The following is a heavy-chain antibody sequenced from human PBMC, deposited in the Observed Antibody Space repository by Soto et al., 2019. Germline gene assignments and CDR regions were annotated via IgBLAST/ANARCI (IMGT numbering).Heavy chain of an antibody. CDR2: INAGNGNT. CDR1: GYTFTSYA. D-gene: IGHD5-12*01. V-gene: IGHV1-3*01. Sequence: QVQLVQSGAEVKKPGASVKVSCKASGYTFTSYAMHWVRQAPGQRLEWMGWINAGNGNTKYSQKFQGRVTITRDTSASTAYMELSSLRSEDTAVYYCASPLPLTAYSGYDRPRYYYYYYMDVWGKGTTVTVSS. J-gene: IGHJ6*03. CDR3: ASPLPLTAYSGYDRPRYYYYYYMDV.